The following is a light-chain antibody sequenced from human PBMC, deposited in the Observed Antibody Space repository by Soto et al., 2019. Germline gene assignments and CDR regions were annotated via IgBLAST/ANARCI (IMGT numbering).Light chain of an antibody. Sequence: QSALTQPASVSGSPGQSITISCTGTSSDVGADNYVSWYQQHPGKAPKLIIYNVSNRPSGVSNRFSGCKSANTASLTIFGLQAEDEADYYCSSFTDRTTVLFGGGTKLTVL. CDR2: NVS. J-gene: IGLJ2*01. V-gene: IGLV2-14*01. CDR3: SSFTDRTTVL. CDR1: SSDVGADNY.